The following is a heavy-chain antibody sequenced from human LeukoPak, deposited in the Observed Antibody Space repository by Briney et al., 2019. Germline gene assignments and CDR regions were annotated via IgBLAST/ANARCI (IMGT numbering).Heavy chain of an antibody. D-gene: IGHD6-6*01. J-gene: IGHJ4*02. V-gene: IGHV3-23*01. Sequence: PGGSLRLSCVGSGFTFENYAMTWVRRAPGKGLEWVSSISGSTGRTYYLDSVEGRFTTSRDNSKNTLFLEMNSLRAEDTAVYSCAKRPGIAARPRDWGQGTLVTVSS. CDR3: AKRPGIAARPRD. CDR2: ISGSTGRT. CDR1: GFTFENYA.